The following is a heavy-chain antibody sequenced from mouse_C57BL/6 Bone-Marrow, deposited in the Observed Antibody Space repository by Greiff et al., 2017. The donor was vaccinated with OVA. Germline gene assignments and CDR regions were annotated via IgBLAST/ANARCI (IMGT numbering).Heavy chain of an antibody. V-gene: IGHV1-81*01. CDR1: GYTFTSYG. J-gene: IGHJ4*01. CDR3: ARRYYGYSHYYAMDY. D-gene: IGHD2-2*01. Sequence: VQLQQSGAELARPGASVKLSCKASGYTFTSYGISWVKQRTGQGLEWIGEIYPRSGNTYYNEKFKGKATLTADKSSSTAYMELRSLTSEDSAVYFCARRYYGYSHYYAMDYWGQGTSVTVSS. CDR2: IYPRSGNT.